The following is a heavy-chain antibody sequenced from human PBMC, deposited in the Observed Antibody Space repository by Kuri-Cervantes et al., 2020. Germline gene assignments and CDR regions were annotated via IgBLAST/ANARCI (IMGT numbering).Heavy chain of an antibody. Sequence: ASVKVSCKASGYTFTSYGISWVRQAPGQGLEWMGWISAYNGNTNYAQKLQGGVTMTTDTSTSTAYVELRSLRSDDTAIYYCAKAGGLSGSYSGHYFDYWGQGTLVTVSS. V-gene: IGHV1-18*01. CDR2: ISAYNGNT. J-gene: IGHJ4*02. CDR3: AKAGGLSGSYSGHYFDY. D-gene: IGHD1-26*01. CDR1: GYTFTSYG.